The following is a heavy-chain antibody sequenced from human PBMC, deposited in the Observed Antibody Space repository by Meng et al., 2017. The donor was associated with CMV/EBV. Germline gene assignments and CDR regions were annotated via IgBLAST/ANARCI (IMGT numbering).Heavy chain of an antibody. D-gene: IGHD6-13*01. CDR3: ARDGRQQLDFDY. Sequence: GGSLRLPCAASGFTFSSYRMTWVRQAPGKGLEGVSSISSSSSYIYYADSVKGRFTISRDNAKNSLYLQMNSLGAEDTAVYYCARDGRQQLDFDYWGQGTLVTVSS. V-gene: IGHV3-21*01. CDR1: GFTFSSYR. CDR2: ISSSSSYI. J-gene: IGHJ4*02.